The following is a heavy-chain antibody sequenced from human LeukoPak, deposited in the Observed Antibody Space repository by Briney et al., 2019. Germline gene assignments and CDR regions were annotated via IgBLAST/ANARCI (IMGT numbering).Heavy chain of an antibody. CDR2: ISSSGSTI. J-gene: IGHJ5*02. V-gene: IGHV3-11*01. Sequence: GGSLRLSCAASGFTFSDYYMTWIRQAPGKGLEWVSYISSSGSTIYYADSVKGRFTISRDNAKNSLYLQMNSLRAEDTALYYCARDPLRYCSSTSCSNWFDPWGQGTLVTVSS. CDR1: GFTFSDYY. D-gene: IGHD2-2*01. CDR3: ARDPLRYCSSTSCSNWFDP.